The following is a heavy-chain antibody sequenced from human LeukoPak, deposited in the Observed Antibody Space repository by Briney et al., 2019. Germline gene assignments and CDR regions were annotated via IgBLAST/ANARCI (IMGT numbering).Heavy chain of an antibody. V-gene: IGHV3-21*01. D-gene: IGHD5/OR15-5a*01. CDR2: ISSSSKYI. CDR1: GFSLGTYS. Sequence: GESLRLSCAASGFSLGTYSMNWVRRPPGKGLEWVSSISSSSKYIFYADSVRGRFTISRDNAKNSLFLQMNSLRAEDTAVYFCAREGLAVSGSDLWGRGTLVTVSS. CDR3: AREGLAVSGSDL. J-gene: IGHJ4*02.